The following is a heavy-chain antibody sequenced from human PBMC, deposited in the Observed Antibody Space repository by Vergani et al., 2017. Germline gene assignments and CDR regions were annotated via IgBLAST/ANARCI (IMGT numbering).Heavy chain of an antibody. J-gene: IGHJ6*02. Sequence: VQLVESGGGLVKPGGSLRLSCAASGFTFSDFSMSWVRQAPGKGLEWVAFIGSSGPYINYADSVKGRFIISRDNTNNSLFLQLRSLRAEDAAVYYCARDCTSGGCPDNYGMDVWRQGATVTVSS. V-gene: IGHV3-21*06. CDR1: GFTFSDFS. CDR2: IGSSGPYI. CDR3: ARDCTSGGCPDNYGMDV. D-gene: IGHD2-8*01.